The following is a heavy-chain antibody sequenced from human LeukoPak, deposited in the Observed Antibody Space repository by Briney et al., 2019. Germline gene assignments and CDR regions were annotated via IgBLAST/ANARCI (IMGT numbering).Heavy chain of an antibody. V-gene: IGHV3-30*18. CDR1: GFTFSSYG. J-gene: IGHJ4*02. D-gene: IGHD3-3*01. CDR3: AKELSEITITTRDLYYFDY. Sequence: PGRSLRLSCAASGFTFSSYGMHWVRQAPGKGLEWVAVISYDGSNKYYADSVKGRFTISRDNSKNTLYLQMNSLRAEDTAVYYCAKELSEITITTRDLYYFDYWGQGTLVTVSS. CDR2: ISYDGSNK.